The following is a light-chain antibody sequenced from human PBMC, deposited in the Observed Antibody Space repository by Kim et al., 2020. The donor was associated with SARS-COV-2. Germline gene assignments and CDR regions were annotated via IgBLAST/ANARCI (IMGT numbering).Light chain of an antibody. CDR1: SGHNNYA. V-gene: IGLV4-69*01. CDR2: LNSDGSH. CDR3: QTWGTGIHVV. Sequence: QLVLTQSPSASASLGASVKLTCTLSSGHNNYAIAWHQQQPEKGPRYLMKLNSDGSHSKGDGIPDRFSGSSSGAERYLTISSLQSEDEADYYCQTWGTGIHVVFGGGTQLTVL. J-gene: IGLJ2*01.